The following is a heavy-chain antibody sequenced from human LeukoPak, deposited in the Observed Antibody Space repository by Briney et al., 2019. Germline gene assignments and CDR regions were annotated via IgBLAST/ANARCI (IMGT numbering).Heavy chain of an antibody. CDR3: ASGIAAALLDY. Sequence: SETLSLTCAVSGGSLSSYYWSWLRQPPGKGLEWIGYIYYSGSTNYNPSLKSRVTISVDTSKNQSSLELSSVTAADTAVYYCASGIAAALLDYWGQGTLVTVSS. V-gene: IGHV4-59*01. CDR2: IYYSGST. J-gene: IGHJ4*02. D-gene: IGHD6-13*01. CDR1: GGSLSSYY.